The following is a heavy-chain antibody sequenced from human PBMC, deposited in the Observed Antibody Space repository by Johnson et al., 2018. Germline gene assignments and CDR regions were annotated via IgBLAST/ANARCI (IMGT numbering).Heavy chain of an antibody. CDR2: ISYDGTKK. CDR3: ARRTTGFDY. Sequence: QVQLVESGGGLVKPGGSLRRSCVASGFTFSTYGMHWVRQAPGKGLEWVAVISYDGTKKYYGDSVKGRFTISRDNSKNTLYLQMNSLRAEDTAVFYCARRTTGFDYWGQGTLVTVSS. J-gene: IGHJ4*02. CDR1: GFTFSTYG. V-gene: IGHV3-30*03. D-gene: IGHD2-8*02.